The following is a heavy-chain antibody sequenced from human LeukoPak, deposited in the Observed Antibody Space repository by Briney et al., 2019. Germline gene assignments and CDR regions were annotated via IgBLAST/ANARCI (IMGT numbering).Heavy chain of an antibody. CDR2: IKSKTDGGTT. Sequence: PGGSLRLSCAASGFTFINAWMSWVRQAPGKGLEWVGRIKSKTDGGTTDYAAPVTGRFSITRDDSKNTLYLQMNSLKTEDTAVYYCTTGTGEWLRYYDSSGHGYWGQGTRITVSS. J-gene: IGHJ1*01. CDR3: TTGTGEWLRYYDSSGHGY. V-gene: IGHV3-15*01. CDR1: GFTFINAW. D-gene: IGHD3-22*01.